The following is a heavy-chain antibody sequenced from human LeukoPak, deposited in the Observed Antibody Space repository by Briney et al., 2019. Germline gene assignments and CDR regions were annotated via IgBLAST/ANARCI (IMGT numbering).Heavy chain of an antibody. CDR2: ISSNGDNT. D-gene: IGHD2-15*01. CDR3: TRDSALLGVAFDL. V-gene: IGHV3-64D*06. Sequence: GGSLRLSCSASGFPFNTYAIHWVRRAPGKGLEYVAGISSNGDNTDFADSAKGRFTISRDNSKSTLFLQMNSLRAEDTAVYFCTRDSALLGVAFDLWGQGTVVTVSS. J-gene: IGHJ3*01. CDR1: GFPFNTYA.